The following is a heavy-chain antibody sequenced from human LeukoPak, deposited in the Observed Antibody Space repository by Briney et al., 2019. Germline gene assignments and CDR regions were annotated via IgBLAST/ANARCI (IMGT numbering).Heavy chain of an antibody. CDR2: INPSGGRT. J-gene: IGHJ4*02. V-gene: IGHV1-46*01. Sequence: ASVKVSCKASGYTFTSYYMHWVRQAPGQGLEWMGIINPSGGRTSYAQKFQGRVTMTRDTSTSTAYMELSSLRSEDTAVYYCARDGSYNTPFDYWGQGTLVTVSS. CDR1: GYTFTSYY. D-gene: IGHD1-26*01. CDR3: ARDGSYNTPFDY.